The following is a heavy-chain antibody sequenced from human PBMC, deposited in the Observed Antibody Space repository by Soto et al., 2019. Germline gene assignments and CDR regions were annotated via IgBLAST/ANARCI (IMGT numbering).Heavy chain of an antibody. V-gene: IGHV3-30*18. CDR2: ISYDGILK. CDR1: GFTFSDFG. CDR3: AKDFKVSGGHYGSLNYYYGMDV. D-gene: IGHD3-10*01. J-gene: IGHJ6*02. Sequence: GGSLRLSCAASGFTFSDFGMHWVRQAPGKGLEWVAIISYDGILKYCADSVKGRFTISRDTSKGAVYLQMNSPTPEDTAVYYCAKDFKVSGGHYGSLNYYYGMDVWGQGTTVTVSS.